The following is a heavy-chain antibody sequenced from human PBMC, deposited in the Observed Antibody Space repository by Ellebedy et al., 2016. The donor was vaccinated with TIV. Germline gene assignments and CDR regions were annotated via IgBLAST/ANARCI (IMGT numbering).Heavy chain of an antibody. Sequence: GESLKISXAASGFTFSSYWMSWVRQAPGKGLVWVSRINSDGSSTSYADSVKGRFTISRDNAKNTLYLQMNSLRAEDTAVYYCAREFDDILTGYPSYGMDVWGQGTTVTVSS. D-gene: IGHD3-9*01. CDR1: GFTFSSYW. J-gene: IGHJ6*02. CDR3: AREFDDILTGYPSYGMDV. CDR2: INSDGSST. V-gene: IGHV3-74*01.